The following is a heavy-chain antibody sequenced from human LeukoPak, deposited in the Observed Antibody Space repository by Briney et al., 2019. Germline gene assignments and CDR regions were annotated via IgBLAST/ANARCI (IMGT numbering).Heavy chain of an antibody. V-gene: IGHV4-59*01. Sequence: SETLSLTCTVSGGSISSYYWSWIRQPPGKGLEWIGYIYYSGSTNYNPSLKSRVTISVDTSKNQFSLKLSSVTAADTAVYYCARGTRSGYYSFDYWGQGTLVTVSS. CDR1: GGSISSYY. J-gene: IGHJ4*02. D-gene: IGHD3-22*01. CDR2: IYYSGST. CDR3: ARGTRSGYYSFDY.